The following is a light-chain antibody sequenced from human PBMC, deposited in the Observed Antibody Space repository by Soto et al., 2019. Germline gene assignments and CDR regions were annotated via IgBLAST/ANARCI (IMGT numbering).Light chain of an antibody. J-gene: IGLJ2*01. CDR3: QSYDSSLSGVV. Sequence: QSVLTQPPSVSGAPGQRVTISCTGSSSNIGAGYDVHWYQQFPGTAPKLLIYGNSNRPSGVPDRFYGSKSGTSASLAITGLQAEDEADYYCQSYDSSLSGVVFGGGTQLTVL. V-gene: IGLV1-40*01. CDR2: GNS. CDR1: SSNIGAGYD.